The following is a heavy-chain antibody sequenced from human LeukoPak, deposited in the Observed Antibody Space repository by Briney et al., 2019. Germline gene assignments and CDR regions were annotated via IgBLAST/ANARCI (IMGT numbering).Heavy chain of an antibody. CDR3: ARGLRFHVGSGNWFDL. CDR2: DSYSGRA. D-gene: IGHD3-10*01. J-gene: IGHJ5*02. CDR1: GGSINSGVYY. V-gene: IGHV4-39*01. Sequence: SDTLSLTCTVSGGSINSGVYYWGWIRQPPGKGLEWIGTDSYSGRAYYNPSLKSRVTISVDTSKNQVSLNRNSLTAADTAVYYCARGLRFHVGSGNWFDLWGQGTLVTVSS.